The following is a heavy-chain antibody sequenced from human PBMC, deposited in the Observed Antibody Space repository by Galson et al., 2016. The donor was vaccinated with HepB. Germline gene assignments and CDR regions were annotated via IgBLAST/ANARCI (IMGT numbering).Heavy chain of an antibody. D-gene: IGHD4-17*01. CDR3: ARGPVPEEY. J-gene: IGHJ4*02. Sequence: TLSLTCTVSGGSISSKGYYWSWIRQHPGKGLEWIGYIYHSGSTYYNPSLKSRLTISVDTSKNQFSLKLSSVTAADTAVYYCARGPVPEEYWGQGTLGTVTS. V-gene: IGHV4-31*03. CDR2: IYHSGST. CDR1: GGSISSKGYY.